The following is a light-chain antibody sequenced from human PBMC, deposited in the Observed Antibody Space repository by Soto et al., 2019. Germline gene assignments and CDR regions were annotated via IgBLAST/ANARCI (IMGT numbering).Light chain of an antibody. CDR3: SSYTSSSTPYV. Sequence: ALTQPASVSGSPGQSIAISCTGTSSDIGDYNYVSWYQQHPVKAPKLIIYDVSNRPSGVSDRFSGSKSGNTASLTISGLQAEDEADYYRSSYTSSSTPYVFGTGTKVTVL. CDR2: DVS. V-gene: IGLV2-14*01. J-gene: IGLJ1*01. CDR1: SSDIGDYNY.